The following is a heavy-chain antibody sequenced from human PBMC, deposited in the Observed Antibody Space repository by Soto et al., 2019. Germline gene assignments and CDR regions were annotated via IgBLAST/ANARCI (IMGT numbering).Heavy chain of an antibody. CDR2: ISYSGST. V-gene: IGHV4-59*01. J-gene: IGHJ6*01. D-gene: IGHD2-15*01. Sequence: SETLSLTCTVAGGSLNTYYWSWIRQPPGKGLEWLGYISYSGSTSYNPSLKSRLTLSLSTSRNQCSLNLRSVTAAYTPIYSCARATRATPSYSSFSGMDVCGQGTRSPSA. CDR3: ARATRATPSYSSFSGMDV. CDR1: GGSLNTYY.